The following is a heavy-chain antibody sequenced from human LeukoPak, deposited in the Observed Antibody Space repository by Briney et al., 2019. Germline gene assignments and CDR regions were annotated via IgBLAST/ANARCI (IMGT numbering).Heavy chain of an antibody. CDR3: ARGQDILTGNAY. J-gene: IGHJ4*02. Sequence: ASVKVSCKASGYTFTSYDINWVRQATGQGLEWMGWMNPNSGNTGYAQKFQGRVTMTRNTSISTAYMELSSLRSEDTAVYYCARGQDILTGNAYWGQGTLVTVSS. D-gene: IGHD3-9*01. CDR1: GYTFTSYD. CDR2: MNPNSGNT. V-gene: IGHV1-8*01.